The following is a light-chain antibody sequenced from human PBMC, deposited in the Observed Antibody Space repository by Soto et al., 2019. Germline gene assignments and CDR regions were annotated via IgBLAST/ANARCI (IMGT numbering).Light chain of an antibody. CDR2: GAS. J-gene: IGKJ1*01. V-gene: IGKV3-15*01. CDR1: HSVSRTY. CDR3: QQYNNWPLA. Sequence: EIVLTQSPGTLSLSPGERATLSCRASHSVSRTYLAWYQQKPGQAPRLLIYGASTRATGIPARFSGSGSGTEFTLTISSLQSEDFAVYYCQQYNNWPLAFGQGTKVDIK.